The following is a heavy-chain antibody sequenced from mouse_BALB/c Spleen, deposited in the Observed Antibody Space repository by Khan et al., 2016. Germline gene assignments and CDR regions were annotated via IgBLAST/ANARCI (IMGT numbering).Heavy chain of an antibody. Sequence: EVKLHESGGGLVQPGGSLKLSCAASGFDFSRYWMSWVRQAPGKGLEWIGEINPDSSTINYTPSLKDKFIITRDKAKNTVYLQMSKVRSEDSALYYCASAGYYAYFAYWGQGTLVTVSA. CDR1: GFDFSRYW. CDR3: ASAGYYAYFAY. D-gene: IGHD1-1*01. CDR2: INPDSSTI. J-gene: IGHJ3*01. V-gene: IGHV4-1*02.